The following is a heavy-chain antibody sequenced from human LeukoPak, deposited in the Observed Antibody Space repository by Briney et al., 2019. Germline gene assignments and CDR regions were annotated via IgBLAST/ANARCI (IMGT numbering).Heavy chain of an antibody. J-gene: IGHJ4*02. CDR2: ISSSSSYI. Sequence: PGGSLRLSCAASGFTFSSYSMNWVRQAPGKGLEWVSSISSSSSYIYYADSVKGRFTISRDNAKNSLYLQMNSLRAEDTAVYYCARQGLLWFGEPHDYWGQGTLVTVSS. V-gene: IGHV3-21*01. D-gene: IGHD3-10*01. CDR1: GFTFSSYS. CDR3: ARQGLLWFGEPHDY.